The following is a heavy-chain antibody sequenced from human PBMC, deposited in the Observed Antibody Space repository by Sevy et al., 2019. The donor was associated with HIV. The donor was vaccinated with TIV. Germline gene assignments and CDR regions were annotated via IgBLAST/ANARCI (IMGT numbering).Heavy chain of an antibody. CDR3: ARDRIFAVGFNGMDV. D-gene: IGHD3-3*02. J-gene: IGHJ6*02. CDR2: IHYSGNT. V-gene: IGHV4-61*08. Sequence: SETLSLTCTFSGGSVSSGGHYWGWVRQPPGKGLEWIGYIHYSGNTNYNPSLKSRVTISVDTSKEQFSLKLSSVTAADTAVYYCARDRIFAVGFNGMDVWGQGTTVTVSS. CDR1: GGSVSSGGHY.